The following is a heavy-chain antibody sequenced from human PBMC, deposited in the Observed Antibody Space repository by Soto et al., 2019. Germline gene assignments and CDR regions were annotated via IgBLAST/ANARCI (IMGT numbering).Heavy chain of an antibody. D-gene: IGHD3-9*01. J-gene: IGHJ4*01. CDR2: IKSKTDGGTT. V-gene: IGHV3-15*07. CDR1: GFIFSDAW. Sequence: GGSLRLSCAASGFIFSDAWVNWVRQAPGKGLEWVGRIKSKTDGGTTDFAAPVKGRFAISRDDSRDVVYMEMYSLKTDDTAVYFCTTDSLFTGQLVRMDNWGHGTLVTVSS. CDR3: TTDSLFTGQLVRMDN.